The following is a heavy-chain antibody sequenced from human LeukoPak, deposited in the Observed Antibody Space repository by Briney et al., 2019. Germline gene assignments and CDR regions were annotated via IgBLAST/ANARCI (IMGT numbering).Heavy chain of an antibody. V-gene: IGHV4-4*07. J-gene: IGHJ4*02. Sequence: SETLSLTCTFSGDSISNFYWSWIRQPAGKGLEWIGRIFIRGLTNYNPSLKSRAIMSVDTSKNEFSLKLTSVTAADTAVYYCARGREYGDFLDYWGQGTLVTVSS. CDR2: IFIRGLT. CDR1: GDSISNFY. D-gene: IGHD2-21*01. CDR3: ARGREYGDFLDY.